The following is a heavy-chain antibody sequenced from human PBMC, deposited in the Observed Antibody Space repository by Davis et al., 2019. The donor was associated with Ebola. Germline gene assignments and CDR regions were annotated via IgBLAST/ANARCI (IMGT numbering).Heavy chain of an antibody. CDR2: LNPNIGGT. CDR3: ARGGGLIPYYSGMSV. J-gene: IGHJ6*02. D-gene: IGHD3-16*01. Sequence: SVKVPCQASRYTFTGYYMHWVRQAPGQGLEWMGWLNPNIGGTNYAQKLQGRVTLTADESTSTALMELSSLRSEDTAVYYWARGGGLIPYYSGMSVWGQGTTVTVSS. V-gene: IGHV1-2*02. CDR1: RYTFTGYY.